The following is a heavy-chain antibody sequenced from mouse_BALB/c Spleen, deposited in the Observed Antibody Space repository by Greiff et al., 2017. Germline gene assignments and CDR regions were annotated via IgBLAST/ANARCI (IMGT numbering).Heavy chain of an antibody. CDR3: ARHDCTTAWNY. D-gene: IGHD1-2*01. CDR1: GFTFSSYG. J-gene: IGHJ4*01. CDR2: ISSGGSYT. Sequence: EVQVVESGGDLVKPGGSLKLSCAASGFTFSSYGMSWVRQTPDKRLEWVATISSGGSYTYYPDSVKGRFTISRDNAKNTLYLQMSSLKSEDTAMYYCARHDCTTAWNYWGQGTSVTVSS. V-gene: IGHV5-6*01.